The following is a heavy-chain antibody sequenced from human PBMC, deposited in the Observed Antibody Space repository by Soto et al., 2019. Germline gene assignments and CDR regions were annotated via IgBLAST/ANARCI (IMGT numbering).Heavy chain of an antibody. J-gene: IGHJ6*02. CDR1: GGTFSSYA. Sequence: QVQLVQSGAEVKNPGSSVKVSCKASGGTFSSYAISWLRQSPGQGLEWMGGIIPILRTPDYAQKFQGRVTINADESTSTAYMELSSLRSEDTAVYYCARDKDRPRLGGNYYYIMDVWGQGTTVTVSS. CDR3: ARDKDRPRLGGNYYYIMDV. CDR2: IIPILRTP. V-gene: IGHV1-69*12. D-gene: IGHD5-12*01.